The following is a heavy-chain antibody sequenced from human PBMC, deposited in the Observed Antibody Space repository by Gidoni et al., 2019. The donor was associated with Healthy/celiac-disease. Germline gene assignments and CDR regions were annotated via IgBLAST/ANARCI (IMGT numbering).Heavy chain of an antibody. CDR1: GYTFTSHG. D-gene: IGHD3-10*01. CDR3: ARDDDYYGSGSYSWYYGMDV. J-gene: IGHJ6*02. Sequence: QVQLVQSGAEVKKPGASVKVSCKASGYTFTSHGIIWVRQAPGQGLEWMGWISAYNGNTNYAQKLQGRVTMTTDTSTSTAYMELRSLRSDDTAVYYCARDDDYYGSGSYSWYYGMDVWGQGTTVTVSS. CDR2: ISAYNGNT. V-gene: IGHV1-18*01.